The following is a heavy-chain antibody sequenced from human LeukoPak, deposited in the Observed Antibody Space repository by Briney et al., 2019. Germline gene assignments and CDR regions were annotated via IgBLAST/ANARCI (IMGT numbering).Heavy chain of an antibody. CDR3: ARDLGVVVAATLAYFDY. J-gene: IGHJ4*02. V-gene: IGHV3-21*01. CDR2: ISSSSSYI. CDR1: GFTFSSYS. Sequence: GGSLRLTCAASGFTFSSYSMNWVRQAPGKGLEWVSSISSSSSYIYYADSVKGRFTISRDNAKNSLYLQMNSLRAEDTAVYYCARDLGVVVAATLAYFDYWGQGTLVTVSS. D-gene: IGHD2-15*01.